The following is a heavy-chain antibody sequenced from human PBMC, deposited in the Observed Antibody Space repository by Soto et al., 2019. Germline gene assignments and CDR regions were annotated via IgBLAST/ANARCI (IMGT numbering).Heavy chain of an antibody. CDR2: IYYSGST. Sequence: LSLTCTVSGGSISSSSYYWGWIRQPPGKGLEWIGSIYYSGSTYYNPSLKSRVTISVDTSKNQFSLKLSSVTAADTAVYYCARPIWFGEDNWFDPWGQGTLVTVSS. J-gene: IGHJ5*02. D-gene: IGHD3-10*01. CDR1: GGSISSSSYY. V-gene: IGHV4-39*01. CDR3: ARPIWFGEDNWFDP.